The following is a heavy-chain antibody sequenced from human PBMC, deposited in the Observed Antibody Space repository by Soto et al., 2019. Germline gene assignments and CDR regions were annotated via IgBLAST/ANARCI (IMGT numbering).Heavy chain of an antibody. CDR1: GYIFVNYG. V-gene: IGHV1-18*01. D-gene: IGHD2-15*01. CDR3: AREACSGGSCFYFGPDY. CDR2: ISPYSGNT. Sequence: ASVKVSCKASGYIFVNYGIAWVRQAPGQGLEWMGWISPYSGNTHYASKVQGRLTMTTDTSTSTAYMDLGSLTSDDTAVYYCAREACSGGSCFYFGPDYWGQGTLVTVSS. J-gene: IGHJ4*02.